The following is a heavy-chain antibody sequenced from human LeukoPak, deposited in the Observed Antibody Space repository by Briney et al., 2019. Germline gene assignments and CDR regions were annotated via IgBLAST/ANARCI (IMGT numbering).Heavy chain of an antibody. CDR1: GFTFSSYA. Sequence: GGSLRLSCAASGFTFSSYAMHWVRQAPGKGLEWVAVISYDGSNKYYADSVKGRFTISRDNSKNTLYLQMNSLRAEDTAVYYCARDSYYCDSSGYYDYWGQGTLVTVSS. V-gene: IGHV3-30-3*01. D-gene: IGHD3-22*01. CDR3: ARDSYYCDSSGYYDY. CDR2: ISYDGSNK. J-gene: IGHJ4*02.